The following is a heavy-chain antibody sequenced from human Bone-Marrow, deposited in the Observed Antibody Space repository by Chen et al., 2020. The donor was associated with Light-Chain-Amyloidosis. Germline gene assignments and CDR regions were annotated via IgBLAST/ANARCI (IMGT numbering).Heavy chain of an antibody. Sequence: EMQLVESGGVGVQPGGSLRLSCSASGFTFDDYTMHWVRQPPGKSLEWVSLINWDGSGTNYADSVKGRFTISRDNSKNSLYLQMNSLRAEDTALYYCAKDPLDYWGQGTLVTVSS. CDR3: AKDPLDY. V-gene: IGHV3-43D*04. CDR1: GFTFDDYT. CDR2: INWDGSGT. J-gene: IGHJ4*02.